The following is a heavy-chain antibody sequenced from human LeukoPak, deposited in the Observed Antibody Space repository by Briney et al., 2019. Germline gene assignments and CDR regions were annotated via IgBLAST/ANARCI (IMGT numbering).Heavy chain of an antibody. CDR2: INSNGHTI. V-gene: IGHV3-48*03. D-gene: IGHD3-16*02. Sequence: PGGSLRLSCAASGHIYSIQEMNWARQAPGKGLEWVSYINSNGHTIYYAASVKGRFTISRDNAKNSLYLQMNSLRAEDTAVYYCAREGRYDYWGQGTLVTVSS. CDR1: GHIYSIQE. CDR3: AREGRYDY. J-gene: IGHJ4*02.